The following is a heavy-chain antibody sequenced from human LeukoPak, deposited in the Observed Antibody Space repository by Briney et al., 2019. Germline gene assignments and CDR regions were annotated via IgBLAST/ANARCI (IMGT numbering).Heavy chain of an antibody. CDR2: ISSSNSYI. CDR1: GFTFSSYS. CDR3: AKGPLRGTAAAIGY. D-gene: IGHD2-2*01. J-gene: IGHJ4*02. V-gene: IGHV3-21*01. Sequence: GGSLRLSCAASGFTFSSYSMNWVRQAPGKGLEWVSSISSSNSYIYYADSVKGRFTISRDISTDTLWLQMDSLRTEDTAVYYCAKGPLRGTAAAIGYWGQGTLVTVSS.